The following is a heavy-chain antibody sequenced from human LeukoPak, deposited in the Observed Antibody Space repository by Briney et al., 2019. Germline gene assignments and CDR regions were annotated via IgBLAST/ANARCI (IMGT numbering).Heavy chain of an antibody. D-gene: IGHD3-10*01. V-gene: IGHV1-18*01. CDR3: ARDPNMVRGVPNWFDP. Sequence: ASVEVSCKASGYTFTSYGISWVRQAPGQGLEWMGWISAYNGNTNYAQKLQGRVTVTTDTSTSTAYMELRSLRSDDTAVYYCARDPNMVRGVPNWFDPWGQGTLVTVSS. CDR2: ISAYNGNT. CDR1: GYTFTSYG. J-gene: IGHJ5*02.